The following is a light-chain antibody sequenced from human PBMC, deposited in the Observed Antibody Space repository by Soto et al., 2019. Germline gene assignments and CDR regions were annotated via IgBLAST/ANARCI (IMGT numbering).Light chain of an antibody. CDR2: NNN. CDR1: NPNIGHNY. Sequence: QSVLTQPPSASGTPGQRATISCSGTNPNIGHNYVYWYQQLPRAAPKLLIFNNNQRPSGVPDRFSGSKSGTSASLAISGLRSEDEADYYCAAWDDSLIGPVFGGGTKVTVL. J-gene: IGLJ3*02. CDR3: AAWDDSLIGPV. V-gene: IGLV1-47*02.